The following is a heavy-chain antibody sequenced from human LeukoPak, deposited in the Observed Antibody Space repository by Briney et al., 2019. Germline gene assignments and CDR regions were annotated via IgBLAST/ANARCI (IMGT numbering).Heavy chain of an antibody. V-gene: IGHV4-59*08. CDR2: IYYSGST. D-gene: IGHD6-19*01. CDR1: SGSISSYY. J-gene: IGHJ4*02. Sequence: SETLSLTCTVSSGSISSYYWSWIRQPPGKGLEWIGYIYYSGSTNYNPSLKSRVTISVDTSKNQFSLKLSSVTAADTAVYYCARVSSGWFPAVDYWGQGTLVTVSS. CDR3: ARVSSGWFPAVDY.